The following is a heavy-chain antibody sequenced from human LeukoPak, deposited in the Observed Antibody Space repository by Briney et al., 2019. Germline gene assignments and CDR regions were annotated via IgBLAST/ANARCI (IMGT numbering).Heavy chain of an antibody. J-gene: IGHJ4*02. D-gene: IGHD3-10*01. CDR2: ISGSGGST. V-gene: IGHV3-23*01. Sequence: TGGSLRLSCAASGFTFSSYGMSWVRQAPGKGLEWVSAISGSGGSTYYADSVKGRFTISRDNSKNTLYLQMNSLRAKDTAVYYCAKYHYYGSGSYDYWGQGTLVTVSS. CDR1: GFTFSSYG. CDR3: AKYHYYGSGSYDY.